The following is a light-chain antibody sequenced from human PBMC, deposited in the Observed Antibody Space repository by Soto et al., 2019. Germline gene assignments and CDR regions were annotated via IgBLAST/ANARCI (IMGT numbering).Light chain of an antibody. J-gene: IGLJ2*01. Sequence: QSALTQPPSASGSPGQSVTISCTGTSSDVGGYNYVSWYQQHPGKAPKLVICEVSKRPSGVPDRFSGSKSGNTASLTVSGLQAEDKADYYCSSYAGSNNLVIGGGTKLTVL. V-gene: IGLV2-8*01. CDR3: SSYAGSNNLV. CDR1: SSDVGGYNY. CDR2: EVS.